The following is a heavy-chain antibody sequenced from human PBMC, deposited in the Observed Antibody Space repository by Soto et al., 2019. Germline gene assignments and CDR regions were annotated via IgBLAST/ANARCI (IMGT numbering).Heavy chain of an antibody. CDR1: GYNFASHW. CDR3: ATLAGSGSYRDLYFDN. J-gene: IGHJ4*02. D-gene: IGHD1-26*01. Sequence: PGESLKISCKGSGYNFASHWIGWGRQMPGKGLEWMGIIFPGDSYTTYSPSFQGQVTVSADQSISTVYLQWSGLKASDTAMYYCATLAGSGSYRDLYFDNWGQGTPVTVSS. CDR2: IFPGDSYT. V-gene: IGHV5-51*01.